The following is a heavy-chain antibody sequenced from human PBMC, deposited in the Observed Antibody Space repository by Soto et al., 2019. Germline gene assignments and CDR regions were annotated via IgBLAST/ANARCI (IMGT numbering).Heavy chain of an antibody. CDR3: STGRRTAVTIDY. Sequence: SETLSLTCTVSCGSISSGDYYWSWIRQPPGKGLEWIGYIYYSGSTYYNPSLKSRVTISVDTSKNQFSLKLSSVTAADTAVYYCSTGRRTAVTIDYWGQGTLVTVSS. CDR1: CGSISSGDYY. CDR2: IYYSGST. V-gene: IGHV4-30-4*03. D-gene: IGHD4-17*01. J-gene: IGHJ4*02.